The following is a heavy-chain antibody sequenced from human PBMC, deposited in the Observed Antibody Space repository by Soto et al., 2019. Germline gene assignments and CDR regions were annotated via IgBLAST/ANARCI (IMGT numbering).Heavy chain of an antibody. CDR3: TAGLGRTDDAI. CDR2: IRTRAEGGTT. V-gene: IGHV3-15*01. J-gene: IGHJ4*02. Sequence: EAQLVESGGDLVKPGGSLRLSCAASTFVFKDAWMSWIRQAPGKGLEWVGRIRTRAEGGTTDYAAPVKGRFTISRDDSKDTMYLQMNSLRTDNTATYYCTAGLGRTDDAIWGQGTLVTVSS. CDR1: TFVFKDAW. D-gene: IGHD7-27*01.